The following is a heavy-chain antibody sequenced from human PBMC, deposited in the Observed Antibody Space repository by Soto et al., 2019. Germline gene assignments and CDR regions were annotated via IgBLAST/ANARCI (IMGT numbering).Heavy chain of an antibody. CDR3: ARVELIAGYGMDV. CDR1: GFTVSSNY. V-gene: IGHV3-53*01. Sequence: GGSLRLSCAASGFTVSSNYMSWVRQAPGKGLEWVSVIYSGGSTYYADSVKGRFTISRDNSKNTLYLQMNSLRAEDTAVYYCARVELIAGYGMDVWGQGTTVTVSS. CDR2: IYSGGST. D-gene: IGHD1-26*01. J-gene: IGHJ6*02.